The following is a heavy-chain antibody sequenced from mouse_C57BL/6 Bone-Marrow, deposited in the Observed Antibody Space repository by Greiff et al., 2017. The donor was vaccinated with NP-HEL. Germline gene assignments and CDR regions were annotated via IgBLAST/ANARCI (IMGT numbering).Heavy chain of an antibody. V-gene: IGHV5-4*01. Sequence: EVKLVESEGGLVKPGGSLKLSCAASGFTFSSYAMSWVRQTPEKRLEWVATISDGGSYTYYPDNVKGRFTISRDNAKNNLYLQMSHLKSEDTAMYYCARDLPYWYFDVWGTGTTVTVSS. CDR1: GFTFSSYA. CDR3: ARDLPYWYFDV. J-gene: IGHJ1*03. D-gene: IGHD2-1*01. CDR2: ISDGGSYT.